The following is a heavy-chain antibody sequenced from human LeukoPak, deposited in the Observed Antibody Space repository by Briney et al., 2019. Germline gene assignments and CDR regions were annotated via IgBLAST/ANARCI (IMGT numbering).Heavy chain of an antibody. Sequence: AGGSLRLSCAASGFTVSSNYMSWVRQAPGKGLEWVSVIYSGGSTYYADSVKDRFTISRDHSKNTLYLQLNSLRAEDTAVFFCAHIPLVGPDYWGQGTLVTVSS. CDR1: GFTVSSNY. CDR2: IYSGGST. CDR3: AHIPLVGPDY. V-gene: IGHV3-53*01. D-gene: IGHD2-2*01. J-gene: IGHJ4*02.